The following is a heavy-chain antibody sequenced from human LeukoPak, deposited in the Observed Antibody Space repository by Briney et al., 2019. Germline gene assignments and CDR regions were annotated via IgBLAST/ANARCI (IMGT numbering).Heavy chain of an antibody. CDR3: ARTDLDLQLISLDY. D-gene: IGHD1-1*01. Sequence: GESLQISCKGSGYSFTSYWISWGRQMPGKGLEGRGRIDPSDSYTNYSPSFQGHVTISADKSIRTAYLQWSSLKASDTAMYYCARTDLDLQLISLDYWGQGTLVTVSS. J-gene: IGHJ4*02. CDR1: GYSFTSYW. V-gene: IGHV5-10-1*01. CDR2: IDPSDSYT.